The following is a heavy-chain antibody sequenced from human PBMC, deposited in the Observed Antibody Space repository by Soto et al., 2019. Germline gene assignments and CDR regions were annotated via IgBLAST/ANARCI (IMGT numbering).Heavy chain of an antibody. D-gene: IGHD1-26*01. CDR1: GGSISSYY. CDR2: IYYSGST. V-gene: IGHV4-59*01. CDR3: ARGRVEGATDY. J-gene: IGHJ4*02. Sequence: QVQLQESGPGLVKPSETLSLTCTVSGGSISSYYWSWIRQPPGKGLEWIGYIYYSGSTNYNPSLKSRVTISVDTSKNQFSLKLSSVTAADTAVYYWARGRVEGATDYWGQGTLVTVSS.